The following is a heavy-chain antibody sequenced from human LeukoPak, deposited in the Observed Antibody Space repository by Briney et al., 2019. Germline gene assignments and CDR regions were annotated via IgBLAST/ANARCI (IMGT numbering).Heavy chain of an antibody. J-gene: IGHJ5*02. CDR3: ARVKGCSGGSCYSPNWFDP. CDR2: INHSGST. D-gene: IGHD2-15*01. V-gene: IGHV4-34*01. Sequence: SETLSLTCAVYGGSFSGYYWSWIRQPPGKGLEWIGEINHSGSTNYNPSLKSRVTISVDTSKNQFSLKLSSVTAADTAVYYCARVKGCSGGSCYSPNWFDPWGQGTLVTVSS. CDR1: GGSFSGYY.